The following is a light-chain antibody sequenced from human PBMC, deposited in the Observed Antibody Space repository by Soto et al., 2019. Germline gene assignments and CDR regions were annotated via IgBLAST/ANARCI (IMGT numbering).Light chain of an antibody. CDR2: AAS. V-gene: IGKV1-6*02. CDR3: LQDYTYPLT. J-gene: IGKJ4*01. CDR1: QFNRND. Sequence: ATQMTQSPSSLSASVGDRVTITCRASQFNRNDLGWYQQKPGKAPKLLIFAASKLQSGVPSRFSGSGSSTDFTLTISSLQPEDFATYYCLQDYTYPLTFGGGTRVEIK.